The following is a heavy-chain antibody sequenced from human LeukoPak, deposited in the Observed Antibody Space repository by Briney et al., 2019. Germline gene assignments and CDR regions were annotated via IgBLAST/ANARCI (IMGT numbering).Heavy chain of an antibody. J-gene: IGHJ4*02. D-gene: IGHD4-17*01. CDR1: GYTFTGYY. CDR2: INPNSGGT. V-gene: IGHV1-2*04. CDR3: ARGSPVTNPPAILDY. Sequence: ASVKVSCKASGYTFTGYYMHWVRQAPGQGLEWMGWINPNSGGTNYAQKFQGWVTMTRDTSISTAYMELSRLRSDDTAVYYCARGSPVTNPPAILDYWGQGTLVTVSS.